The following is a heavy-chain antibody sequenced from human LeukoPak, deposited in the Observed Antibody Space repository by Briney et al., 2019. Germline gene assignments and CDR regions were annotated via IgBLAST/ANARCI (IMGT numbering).Heavy chain of an antibody. D-gene: IGHD3-22*01. CDR1: GYTFTSYG. V-gene: IGHV1-18*01. CDR2: ISAYNGNT. CDR3: ARLPMIVVAEYNWFDP. J-gene: IGHJ5*02. Sequence: ASVKVSCKASGYTFTSYGISWVRQAPGQGLEWMEWISAYNGNTNYAQKLQGRVTMTTDTSTSTAYMELRSLRSDDTAVYYCARLPMIVVAEYNWFDPWGQGTLVTVSS.